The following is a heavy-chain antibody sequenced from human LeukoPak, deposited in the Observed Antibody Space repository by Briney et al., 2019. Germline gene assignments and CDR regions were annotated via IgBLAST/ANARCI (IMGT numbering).Heavy chain of an antibody. CDR1: GGSISSGRYY. Sequence: TSQTLSLTCNVSGGSISSGRYYWSWIRLPAGKGLEWIGRIFTSGSTNYNPSLKSRVTISLDTSKNQFSLKLSSVTAADTAVYYCARLWFTRGVLWLGANNWFDPWGQGTLVTVSS. V-gene: IGHV4-61*02. CDR3: ARLWFTRGVLWLGANNWFDP. CDR2: IFTSGST. D-gene: IGHD3-10*01. J-gene: IGHJ5*02.